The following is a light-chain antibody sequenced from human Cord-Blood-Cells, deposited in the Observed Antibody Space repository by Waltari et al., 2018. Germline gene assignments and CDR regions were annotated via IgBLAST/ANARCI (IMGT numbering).Light chain of an antibody. Sequence: DIVMTQSPDSLAVSLGERATINCKSSQSVLYSSNNKNYLAWYQQKPGQPPKLLIYWASSRETGVPDLFSGSGYGTDFTLTISSLQAEDVAVYYCQQYYSTRTFGQGTKVEIK. CDR2: WAS. V-gene: IGKV4-1*01. CDR1: QSVLYSSNNKNY. J-gene: IGKJ1*01. CDR3: QQYYSTRT.